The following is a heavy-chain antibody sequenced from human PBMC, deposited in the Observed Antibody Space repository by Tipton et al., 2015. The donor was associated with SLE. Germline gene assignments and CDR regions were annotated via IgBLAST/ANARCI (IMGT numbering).Heavy chain of an antibody. J-gene: IGHJ4*02. V-gene: IGHV1-18*03. CDR1: GCTFISYG. D-gene: IGHD1-26*01. CDR3: ARDEGYSGSSKGY. CDR2: ISAYNGNT. Sequence: QLVQSGPEVKRPGASVKVSCKASGCTFISYGISWVRQAPGQGLEWMGWISAYNGNTHYAQKFQGRVTMTTDTSTSTAYMELRGLRSDDMAVYYCARDEGYSGSSKGYWGQGTLVTVSS.